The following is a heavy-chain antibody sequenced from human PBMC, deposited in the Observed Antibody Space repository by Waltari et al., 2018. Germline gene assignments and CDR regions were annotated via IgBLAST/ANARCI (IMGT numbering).Heavy chain of an antibody. D-gene: IGHD3-9*01. CDR1: GFTFSSFS. CDR2: IGISGANT. J-gene: IGHJ4*02. Sequence: EVQLLESGGGLVQPGGSLRLSCTASGFTFSSFSMSWVRQAPGKGLECVSSIGISGANTYYANSVKGRFTVSRDNSKNTVYLQINSLRAEDTATYYCVKDRPDWPIDYWGQGTLVTVSS. CDR3: VKDRPDWPIDY. V-gene: IGHV3-23*01.